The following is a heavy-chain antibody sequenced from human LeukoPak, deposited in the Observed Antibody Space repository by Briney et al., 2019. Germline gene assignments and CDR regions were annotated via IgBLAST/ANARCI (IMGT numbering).Heavy chain of an antibody. CDR2: ISSTSDYI. Sequence: PGGSLRLSCAASGFTFNSYSMNWVRQAPGKGLEWVSSISSTSDYIYYADSVKGRFTISRDNAKNSLYLQMHSLRAEDTAVYYCARGPDLEWLLGNFDYWGQGTLVAVSS. CDR3: ARGPDLEWLLGNFDY. V-gene: IGHV3-21*01. D-gene: IGHD3-3*01. J-gene: IGHJ4*02. CDR1: GFTFNSYS.